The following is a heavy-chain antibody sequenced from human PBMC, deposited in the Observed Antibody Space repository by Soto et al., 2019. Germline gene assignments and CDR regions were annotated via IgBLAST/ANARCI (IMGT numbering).Heavy chain of an antibody. CDR1: GYTFTGYY. J-gene: IGHJ4*02. CDR2: INPNSGGT. V-gene: IGHV1-2*02. D-gene: IGHD4-17*01. Sequence: GASVKFSCKASGYTFTGYYMHWVRQAPGQGLEWMGCINPNSGGTNYAQKFQGSVTMTRGTSSSKAYMELSRLRSDDTAVYYCARPPRGYGDYVLGYWGQGTLVTVSS. CDR3: ARPPRGYGDYVLGY.